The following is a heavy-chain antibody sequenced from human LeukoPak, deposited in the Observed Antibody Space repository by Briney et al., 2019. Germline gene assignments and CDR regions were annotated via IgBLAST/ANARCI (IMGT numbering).Heavy chain of an antibody. Sequence: TSETLSLTCTVSGGSISSSSYYWGWIRQPPGKGLEWIGSIYYSGSTYYNPSLKSRVTISVDTSKNQFSLKLSSVTAADTAVYYCARGHYYYYMDVWGKGTTVTVSS. CDR2: IYYSGST. CDR3: ARGHYYYYMDV. V-gene: IGHV4-39*07. J-gene: IGHJ6*03. CDR1: GGSISSSSYY.